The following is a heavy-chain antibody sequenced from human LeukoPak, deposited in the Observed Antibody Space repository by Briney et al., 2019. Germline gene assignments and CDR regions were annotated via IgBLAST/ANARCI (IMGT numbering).Heavy chain of an antibody. Sequence: PGGSLRLSCAASGFTFSYYSMNWVRQAPGSGLEWVSYISSDTTTIYYADSVKGRFTISRDNVKNSLYLQMNSLTPEDTAVYYCVRVGSGDIYWGQGTLVTVSS. V-gene: IGHV3-48*01. D-gene: IGHD7-27*01. CDR3: VRVGSGDIY. J-gene: IGHJ4*02. CDR2: ISSDTTTI. CDR1: GFTFSYYS.